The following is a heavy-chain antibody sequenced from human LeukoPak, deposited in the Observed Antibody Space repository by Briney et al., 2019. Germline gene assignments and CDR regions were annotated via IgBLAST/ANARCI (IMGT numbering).Heavy chain of an antibody. CDR2: INHSGST. V-gene: IGHV4-34*01. D-gene: IGHD3-22*01. CDR1: GGSISSYY. Sequence: PSETLSLTCTVSGGSISSYYWSWIRQPPGKGLEWIGEINHSGSTNYNPSLKSRVTISVDTSKNQFSLKLSSVTAADTAVYYCVGSSGYYYNYWGQGTLVTVSS. J-gene: IGHJ4*02. CDR3: VGSSGYYYNY.